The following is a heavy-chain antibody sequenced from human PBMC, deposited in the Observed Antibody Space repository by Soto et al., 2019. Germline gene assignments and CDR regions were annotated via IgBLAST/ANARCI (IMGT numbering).Heavy chain of an antibody. J-gene: IGHJ4*02. Sequence: VQLVASGGGLVQPGGSLRLSCAASGFTFNIYEMIWVRQAPGKGLEWISYISSSGATTKYPDSVKGQFTIYRDNAKNSLYLQMNRLRVEDTGLYYCARGGTQPDFWGQGTLVTVSS. CDR2: ISSSGATT. D-gene: IGHD1-1*01. CDR1: GFTFNIYE. CDR3: ARGGTQPDF. V-gene: IGHV3-48*03.